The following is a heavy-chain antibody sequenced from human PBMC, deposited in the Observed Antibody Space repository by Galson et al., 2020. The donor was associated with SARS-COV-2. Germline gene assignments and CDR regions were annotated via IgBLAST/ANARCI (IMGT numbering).Heavy chain of an antibody. V-gene: IGHV3-23*01. D-gene: IGHD6-13*01. J-gene: IGHJ6*02. Sequence: GGSLRLSCAASGFTFSTSAMTWVRQAPGKGLVWASGISGSGATTYYAASVKGRCTISSDNSKNAVYLQMRSLRAEDTSVYLCAKGSGAAPWYSWDVWGQGTTVTVSS. CDR2: ISGSGATT. CDR1: GFTFSTSA. CDR3: AKGSGAAPWYSWDV.